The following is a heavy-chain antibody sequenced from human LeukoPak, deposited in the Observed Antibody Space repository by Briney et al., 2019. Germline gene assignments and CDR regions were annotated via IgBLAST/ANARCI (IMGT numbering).Heavy chain of an antibody. CDR3: ARRPPAVAALDY. Sequence: GGSLRLSCAASGFTFSSYNMHWVRQAPGKGLEWVAVISKDGSNKYYADSVKGRFTISRDNSENTVYVEMNSLRGEDTAVYYCARRPPAVAALDYWGQGTLVTVSS. CDR1: GFTFSSYN. V-gene: IGHV3-30*03. J-gene: IGHJ4*02. D-gene: IGHD6-19*01. CDR2: ISKDGSNK.